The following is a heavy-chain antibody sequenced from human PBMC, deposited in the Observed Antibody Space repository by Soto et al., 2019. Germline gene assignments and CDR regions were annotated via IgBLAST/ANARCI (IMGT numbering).Heavy chain of an antibody. V-gene: IGHV3-30*18. CDR2: ISYDGSNK. J-gene: IGHJ5*02. D-gene: IGHD6-19*01. CDR1: GFTFSSYG. Sequence: GGSLRLSCAASGFTFSSYGMHWVRQAPGKGLEWVAVISYDGSNKYYADSVKGRFTISRDNSKNTLYLQMNSLRAEDTAVYYCAKGVVRQWLASWFDPWGQGTLVTVSS. CDR3: AKGVVRQWLASWFDP.